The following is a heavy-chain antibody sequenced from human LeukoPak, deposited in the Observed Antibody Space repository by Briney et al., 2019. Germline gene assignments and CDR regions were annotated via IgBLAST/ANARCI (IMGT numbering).Heavy chain of an antibody. CDR2: IWYDGSNR. V-gene: IGHV3-33*01. Sequence: GGSLRLSCAASGFTFTRYGMHWVRQAPGKGLEWVAVIWYDGSNRQYVDSVKGRFTISRDTSKNTLYLQMNNLRAEDTAVYYCARDLTSYDYVWDYWGQGTLVTVSS. J-gene: IGHJ4*02. CDR1: GFTFTRYG. CDR3: ARDLTSYDYVWDY. D-gene: IGHD3-16*01.